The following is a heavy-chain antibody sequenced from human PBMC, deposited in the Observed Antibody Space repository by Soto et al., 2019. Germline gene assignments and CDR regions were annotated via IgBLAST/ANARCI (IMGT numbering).Heavy chain of an antibody. CDR3: AKDIWSGYYTDAFDY. J-gene: IGHJ4*02. CDR2: ISGSGGST. D-gene: IGHD3-3*01. Sequence: EVQLLESGGGLVQPGGSLRLSCAASGFTFSSYAMSWVRQAPGKGLEWVSAISGSGGSTYYADSVKGRFTISRDNSKNTLYRQMNSLRAEDTAVYYCAKDIWSGYYTDAFDYWGQGTLVTVSS. V-gene: IGHV3-23*01. CDR1: GFTFSSYA.